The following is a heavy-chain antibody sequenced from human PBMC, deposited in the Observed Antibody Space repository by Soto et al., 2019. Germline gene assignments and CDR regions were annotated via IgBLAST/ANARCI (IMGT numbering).Heavy chain of an antibody. CDR1: ALTSSG. D-gene: IGHD3-3*01. CDR2: ISTHNGNT. CDR3: AREGILGLFDAYDL. V-gene: IGHV1-18*04. Sequence: ASVKVSCKASALTSSGISWVRQAPGRGLEWMGWISTHNGNTIYGQKFQGRVIMTIDRITTTVYMELRRLRSDDTAVYFCAREGILGLFDAYDLRGQGPRVTVSS. J-gene: IGHJ3*01.